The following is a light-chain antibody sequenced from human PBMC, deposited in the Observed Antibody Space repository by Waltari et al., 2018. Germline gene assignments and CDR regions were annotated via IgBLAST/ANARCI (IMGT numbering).Light chain of an antibody. CDR3: QQYYSPPFT. V-gene: IGKV4-1*01. Sequence: DIVMTQSPDSLAVSLGERATINCNSSQSVFYSPNNKEFLAWYQQKPGQTPRLLIYWAFTRESGVPDRFTGSGSGTEFALTISSLQAEDLAVYYCQQYYSPPFTFGQGTKLEIK. CDR1: QSVFYSPNNKEF. J-gene: IGKJ2*01. CDR2: WAF.